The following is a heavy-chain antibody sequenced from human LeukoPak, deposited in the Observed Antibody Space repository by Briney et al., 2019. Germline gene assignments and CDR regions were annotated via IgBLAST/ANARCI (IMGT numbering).Heavy chain of an antibody. D-gene: IGHD3-3*01. Sequence: GGSLRLSCAASGFTFSSYGMNWVRQAPGKGLEWVSSISSSSSYIYYADSVKGRFTISRDNAKSSLYLQVNSLRAEDTAVYYCARQYYDIWSGYYTADYYFDYWGRGTLVTVSS. V-gene: IGHV3-21*01. J-gene: IGHJ4*02. CDR3: ARQYYDIWSGYYTADYYFDY. CDR2: ISSSSSYI. CDR1: GFTFSSYG.